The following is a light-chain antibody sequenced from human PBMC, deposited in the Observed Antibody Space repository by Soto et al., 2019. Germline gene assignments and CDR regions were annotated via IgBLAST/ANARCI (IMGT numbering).Light chain of an antibody. CDR3: QQDYSTPYT. CDR2: WAS. J-gene: IGKJ2*01. V-gene: IGKV4-1*01. Sequence: DIVMTQSPDSLAVSLGARATINCKSSQSVLYSSNNKNYLAWYQQKPGQPPKLLIYWASTRESGVPDRFSGSGSGTDFTLTISSLQAEDGAVYYCQQDYSTPYTFGQGTKLEIK. CDR1: QSVLYSSNNKNY.